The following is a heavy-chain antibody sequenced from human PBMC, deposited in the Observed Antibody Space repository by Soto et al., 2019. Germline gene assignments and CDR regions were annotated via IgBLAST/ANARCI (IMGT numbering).Heavy chain of an antibody. CDR3: AKQYCSSTSCYEIQH. D-gene: IGHD2-2*01. CDR2: ISGGGGST. CDR1: GFTFSSDA. Sequence: GGSLRLSCAASGFTFSSDAMSWVRQAPGKGLEWVSAISGGGGSTYNAGSVKGRFTISRDNSKNTLYLQMNSLRAEDTAVYYCAKQYCSSTSCYEIQHWGQGTLVTVSS. V-gene: IGHV3-23*01. J-gene: IGHJ1*01.